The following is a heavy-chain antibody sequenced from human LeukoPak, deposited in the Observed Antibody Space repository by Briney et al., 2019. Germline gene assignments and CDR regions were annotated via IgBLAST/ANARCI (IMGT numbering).Heavy chain of an antibody. V-gene: IGHV4-34*01. D-gene: IGHD6-19*01. CDR1: GGSFSGYY. J-gene: IGHJ6*03. Sequence: SETLSLTCAVYGGSFSGYYWSWIRQPPGKGLEWIGEINHSGSTNYNPSLKSRVTISVDTSKNQFSLKLSSVTAADTAVYYCARDTVAGSHYYYMDVWGKGTTVTVSS. CDR2: INHSGST. CDR3: ARDTVAGSHYYYMDV.